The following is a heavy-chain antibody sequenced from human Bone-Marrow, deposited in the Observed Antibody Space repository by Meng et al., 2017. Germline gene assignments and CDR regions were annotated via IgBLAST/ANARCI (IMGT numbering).Heavy chain of an antibody. CDR2: IYSGGST. CDR1: GFTVSSNY. V-gene: IGHV3-53*01. CDR3: ARGYCSSTSCYDSPDY. J-gene: IGHJ4*02. Sequence: GRLVGAGGCVGQPGRSPRLSCAASGFTVSSNYMGWVRQAPGKGLEWVSVIYSGGSTYYADSVKGRFTISRDNSKNTLYLQMNSLRAEDTAVYYCARGYCSSTSCYDSPDYWGQGTLVTVSS. D-gene: IGHD2-2*01.